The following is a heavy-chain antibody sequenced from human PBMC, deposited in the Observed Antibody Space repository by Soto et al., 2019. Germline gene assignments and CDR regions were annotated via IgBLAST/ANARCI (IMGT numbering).Heavy chain of an antibody. V-gene: IGHV4-39*01. CDR3: ARRGSGPSTDHYFDY. CDR1: GGSIISSSYY. CDR2: IYYSGST. J-gene: IGHJ4*02. Sequence: PSETLSLTCTVSGGSIISSSYYRGWIRQPPGKGLEWIGSIYYSGSTYYNPSLKSRVTMSVDTSKNQFSLKLSSVPAADTAVYYCARRGSGPSTDHYFDYWGQGTLVTVSS. D-gene: IGHD4-17*01.